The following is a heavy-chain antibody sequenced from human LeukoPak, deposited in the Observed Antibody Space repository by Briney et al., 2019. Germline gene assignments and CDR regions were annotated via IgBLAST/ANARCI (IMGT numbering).Heavy chain of an antibody. J-gene: IGHJ6*02. Sequence: SETLSLTCTVSGGSISSGGYYWSWIRQPAGKGLEWIGRIYTSGSTNYNPSLKSRVTMSVDTSKNQFSLKLSSVTAADTAVYYCARDRPDYDILTGYYFYGMDVWGQGTTVTVSS. D-gene: IGHD3-9*01. CDR2: IYTSGST. CDR3: ARDRPDYDILTGYYFYGMDV. CDR1: GGSISSGGYY. V-gene: IGHV4-61*02.